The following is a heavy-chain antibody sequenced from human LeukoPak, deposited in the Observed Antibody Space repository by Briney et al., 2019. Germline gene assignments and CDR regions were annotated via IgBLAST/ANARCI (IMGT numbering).Heavy chain of an antibody. J-gene: IGHJ6*04. Sequence: GGSLRLSCVGSGFILRSYAMNWVRQAPGKGLEWVSSISGSNSYIYYADSMKGRFTISRDNAKNSLYLQMNSLRAEDTAVYYCAELGITMIGGVWGKGTTVTISS. CDR3: AELGITMIGGV. D-gene: IGHD3-10*02. V-gene: IGHV3-21*01. CDR2: ISGSNSYI. CDR1: GFILRSYA.